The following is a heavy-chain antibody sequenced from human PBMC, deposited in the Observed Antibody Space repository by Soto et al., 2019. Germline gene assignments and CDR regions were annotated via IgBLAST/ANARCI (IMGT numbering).Heavy chain of an antibody. D-gene: IGHD4-17*01. CDR1: GYSFTSYW. V-gene: IGHV5-51*01. Sequence: GESLKLSCKGSGYSFTSYWIGWVRQMPGKGLEWMGIIYPGDSDTRYSPSFQGQVTISADKSISTAYMELSSLRSEDTAVYYCARATVTTRFRFYYYGMDVWGQGTTVTVSS. CDR3: ARATVTTRFRFYYYGMDV. CDR2: IYPGDSDT. J-gene: IGHJ6*02.